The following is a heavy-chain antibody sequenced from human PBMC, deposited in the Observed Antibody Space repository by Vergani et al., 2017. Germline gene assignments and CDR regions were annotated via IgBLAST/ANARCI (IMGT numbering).Heavy chain of an antibody. CDR2: SIPIFGTA. Sequence: QVQLVQSGAEVKKPGSSVKVSCKASGGTFSSYAISWVRQAPGQGLEWIGGSIPIFGTANYAQKFQGRVTITADESTSTAYMELSSLRSEDTAVYYCASTDGYNYNGGFDYWGQGTLVTVSS. CDR1: GGTFSSYA. D-gene: IGHD5-24*01. J-gene: IGHJ4*02. V-gene: IGHV1-69*01. CDR3: ASTDGYNYNGGFDY.